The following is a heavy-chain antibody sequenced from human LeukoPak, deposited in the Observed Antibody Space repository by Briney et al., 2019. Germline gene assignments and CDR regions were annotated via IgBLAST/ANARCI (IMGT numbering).Heavy chain of an antibody. J-gene: IGHJ4*02. D-gene: IGHD3-10*01. CDR1: GFTVSSNS. CDR3: ARGGSPFDY. Sequence: PGGSLRLSCKVSGFTVSSNSWSWVRQAPGKGLEWVANIKQDGSEKYYVDSVKGRFTISRDNAKNSLYLQMNSLRAEDTAVYYCARGGSPFDYWGQGTLVTVSS. CDR2: IKQDGSEK. V-gene: IGHV3-7*01.